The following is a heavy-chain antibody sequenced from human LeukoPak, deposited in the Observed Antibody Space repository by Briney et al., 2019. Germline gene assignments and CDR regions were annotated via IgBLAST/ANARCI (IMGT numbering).Heavy chain of an antibody. CDR1: GFTFTKCA. D-gene: IGHD6-19*01. Sequence: GGSLRLSCVASGFTFTKCAMSWIRQAPGKGLEWVAIITATGDTAYYADSVKGRFTISRDNSRNTVYMQMDSLRAEDTAIYYCAKDVSQSIQFIAVAADYWGQGTLVTVSS. CDR3: AKDVSQSIQFIAVAADY. CDR2: ITATGDTA. J-gene: IGHJ4*02. V-gene: IGHV3-23*01.